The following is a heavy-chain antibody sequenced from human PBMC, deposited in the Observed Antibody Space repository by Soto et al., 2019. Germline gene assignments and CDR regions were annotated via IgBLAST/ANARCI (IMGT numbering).Heavy chain of an antibody. D-gene: IGHD6-6*01. J-gene: IGHJ4*02. CDR2: IKSKTDGGTT. CDR1: GFTFSNAW. CDR3: ARDRSWGIAARPFPHDY. Sequence: GGSLRLSCAASGFTFSNAWMSWVRQAPGKGLEWVGRIKSKTDGGTTDYAAPVKGRFTISRDDSKNTLYLQMNSLKTEDTAVYYCARDRSWGIAARPFPHDYWGQGTLVTVSS. V-gene: IGHV3-15*01.